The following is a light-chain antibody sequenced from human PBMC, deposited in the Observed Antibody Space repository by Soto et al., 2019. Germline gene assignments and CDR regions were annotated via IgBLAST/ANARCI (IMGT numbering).Light chain of an antibody. Sequence: DIQMTQSPSTLSASVGDRVTITCRASQSLSNWLAWYQQKPGKAPKLLIYKASSLQSGVPSRFSGSGSGTEFTLTISSLQPDDFATYYCQQYNSYPLTFGPGTKVDIK. CDR2: KAS. CDR3: QQYNSYPLT. V-gene: IGKV1-5*03. J-gene: IGKJ3*01. CDR1: QSLSNW.